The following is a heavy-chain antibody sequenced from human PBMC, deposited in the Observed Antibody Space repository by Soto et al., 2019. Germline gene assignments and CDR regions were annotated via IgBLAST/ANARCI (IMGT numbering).Heavy chain of an antibody. D-gene: IGHD3-22*01. V-gene: IGHV3-23*01. CDR3: AKDTYYYDSSGYYTGLIFDY. CDR2: ISGSGGST. Sequence: GGSLRLSCAASGFTFISYAMSWVRQAPGKGLEWVSAISGSGGSTYYADSVKGRFTISRDNSKNTLYLQMNSLRAEDTAVYYCAKDTYYYDSSGYYTGLIFDYWGQGTLVTVSS. J-gene: IGHJ4*02. CDR1: GFTFISYA.